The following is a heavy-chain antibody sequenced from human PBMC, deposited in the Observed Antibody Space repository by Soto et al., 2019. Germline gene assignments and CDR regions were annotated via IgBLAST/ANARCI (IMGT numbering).Heavy chain of an antibody. J-gene: IGHJ6*02. CDR1: GFRFDEYN. CDR3: ARETLSYGSALDV. Sequence: LGESLKISCAASGFRFDEYNIHWVRQAPGKGLEWVSLITWNGANTYYADSVKGRFTISRDGTTKSVSLQMTSLKREDTGLYYCARETLSYGSALDVWGQGTTVTVSS. D-gene: IGHD3-16*01. V-gene: IGHV3-43*01. CDR2: ITWNGANT.